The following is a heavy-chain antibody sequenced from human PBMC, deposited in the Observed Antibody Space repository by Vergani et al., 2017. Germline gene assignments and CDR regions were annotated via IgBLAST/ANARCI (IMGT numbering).Heavy chain of an antibody. CDR2: IIPIFGIA. CDR1: GGTFSSYA. Sequence: QVQLVQSGAEVKKPGSSVKVSCKASGGTFSSYAISWVRQAPGQGLEWMGGIIPIFGIANYAQKFQGRVTITADKSTSTAYMELSSLRSEDTAVYYCASLPQCYDSSGYYQTKKDYWGQGTLVTVSS. D-gene: IGHD3-22*01. J-gene: IGHJ4*02. CDR3: ASLPQCYDSSGYYQTKKDY. V-gene: IGHV1-69*17.